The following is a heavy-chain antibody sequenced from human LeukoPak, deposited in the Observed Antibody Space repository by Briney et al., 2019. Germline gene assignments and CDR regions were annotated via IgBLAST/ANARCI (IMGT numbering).Heavy chain of an antibody. J-gene: IGHJ4*02. V-gene: IGHV3-66*02. Sequence: GGSLRLSCAASGFTVSTNYMSWVRQAPGKGLEWVSVVYTDVSTYYADSVKGRFSISRDNSKNTLFLQMSSLRAEDTAVYYCARDRLVGAGLGRYFDYWGQGTLVTVSS. CDR1: GFTVSTNY. D-gene: IGHD1-26*01. CDR3: ARDRLVGAGLGRYFDY. CDR2: VYTDVST.